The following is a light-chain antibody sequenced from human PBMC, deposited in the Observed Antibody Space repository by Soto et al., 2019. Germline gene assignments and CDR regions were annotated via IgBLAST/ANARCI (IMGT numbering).Light chain of an antibody. CDR1: SSDVGGYNY. Sequence: QSALTQPASVSGSPGQSITISCTGTSSDVGGYNYVSWYQQHPGKAPKLMIYDVSNRPSGVSNRFSGSKSGNTASLTISGLQAEDEADYYCSSYTSISNLVVFGGGTKVTVL. V-gene: IGLV2-14*01. J-gene: IGLJ2*01. CDR2: DVS. CDR3: SSYTSISNLVV.